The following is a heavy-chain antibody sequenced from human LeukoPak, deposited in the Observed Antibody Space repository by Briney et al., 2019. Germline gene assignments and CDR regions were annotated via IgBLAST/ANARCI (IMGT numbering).Heavy chain of an antibody. CDR1: GFTFSAYS. Sequence: GGSLRHSCAASGFTFSAYSINWVRQAPGKGLEWVSYISSSGSVIYYADSVKGRFTISRDNAKNSLYLQMNSLRAEDTAVYYCARDNSSSSRYMDVWGKGTTVTVSS. CDR3: ARDNSSSSRYMDV. J-gene: IGHJ6*03. D-gene: IGHD6-6*01. CDR2: ISSSGSVI. V-gene: IGHV3-48*04.